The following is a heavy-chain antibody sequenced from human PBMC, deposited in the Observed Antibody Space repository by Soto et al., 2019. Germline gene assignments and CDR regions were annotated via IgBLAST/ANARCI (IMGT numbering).Heavy chain of an antibody. D-gene: IGHD4-4*01. CDR1: GFIVSDNY. V-gene: IGHV3-53*04. CDR2: IYSGGST. Sequence: EVQLVESGGGLVQPGGSLRLSCAASGFIVSDNYMIWVRQAPGKGLEWVSLIYSGGSTYYADSVKGRFTISRHNPNNTLYLQVNSLRAEDTAVYYCARAQNSIHGLLYYHYYMDVWGKGTTVAVSS. J-gene: IGHJ6*03. CDR3: ARAQNSIHGLLYYHYYMDV.